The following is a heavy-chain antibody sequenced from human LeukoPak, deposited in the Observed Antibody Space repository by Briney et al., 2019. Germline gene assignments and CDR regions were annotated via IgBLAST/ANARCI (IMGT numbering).Heavy chain of an antibody. CDR3: ARGGWSAFDI. Sequence: LETLSLTCAVYGGSFSGYYWSWIRQPPGKGLEWIGEINHSGSTNYNPSLKSRVTISVDTSKNQFSLKLSSVTAADTAVYYCARGGWSAFDIWGQGTMVTVSS. V-gene: IGHV4-34*01. CDR1: GGSFSGYY. J-gene: IGHJ3*02. D-gene: IGHD2-15*01. CDR2: INHSGST.